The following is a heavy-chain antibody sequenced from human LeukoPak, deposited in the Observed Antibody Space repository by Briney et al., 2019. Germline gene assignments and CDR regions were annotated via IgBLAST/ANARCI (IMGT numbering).Heavy chain of an antibody. CDR3: ARAGYSSGWYGYYYYGMDV. CDR1: GYTFTSYG. J-gene: IGHJ6*02. D-gene: IGHD6-19*01. CDR2: ISAYNGNT. V-gene: IGHV1-18*01. Sequence: APVKVSCKASGYTFTSYGISWVRQAPGQGLEWMGWISAYNGNTNYAQKLQGRVTMTTDTSTSTAYMELRSLRSDDTAVYYCARAGYSSGWYGYYYYGMDVWGQGTTVTVSS.